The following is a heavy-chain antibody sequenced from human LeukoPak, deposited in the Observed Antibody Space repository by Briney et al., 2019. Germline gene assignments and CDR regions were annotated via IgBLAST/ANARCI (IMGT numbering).Heavy chain of an antibody. Sequence: LRLSCAASGFTFSSYAMHWVRQAPGKGLEWVAVISYDGSNKYYADSVKGRFTVSRDNSRNTLYLQMNSLRVEDTAVYYCAKTSGGNYWGQGTLVTVSS. CDR3: AKTSGGNY. J-gene: IGHJ4*02. CDR1: GFTFSSYA. CDR2: ISYDGSNK. V-gene: IGHV3-30-3*01. D-gene: IGHD4-23*01.